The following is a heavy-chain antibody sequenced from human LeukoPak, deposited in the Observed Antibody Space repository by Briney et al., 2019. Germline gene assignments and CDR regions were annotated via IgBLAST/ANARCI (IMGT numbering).Heavy chain of an antibody. CDR3: AREEGTYYYDSSGYFDY. V-gene: IGHV3-21*01. D-gene: IGHD3-22*01. Sequence: PGGSLRLSCAASGFTFSSYSMNWVRQAPGKGLEWVSSISSSSSYIYYADSVKGRFTTSRDNAKNSLYLQMNSLRAEDTAVYYCAREEGTYYYDSSGYFDYWGQGTLVTVSS. J-gene: IGHJ4*02. CDR2: ISSSSSYI. CDR1: GFTFSSYS.